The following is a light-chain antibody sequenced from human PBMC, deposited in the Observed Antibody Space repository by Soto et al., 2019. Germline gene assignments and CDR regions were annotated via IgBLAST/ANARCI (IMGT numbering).Light chain of an antibody. V-gene: IGLV4-60*02. CDR3: ETWDTNVVV. CDR2: LEGSGSY. CDR1: SGHSTYI. J-gene: IGLJ2*01. Sequence: QSVLTQSSSASASLGSSVKLTCTLSSGHSTYIIAWHQQQPGKAPRYLMKLEGSGSYNKGSGIPDRFSGSSSGADRYLTISNLQFEDEADYYCETWDTNVVVFGGGTQLIVL.